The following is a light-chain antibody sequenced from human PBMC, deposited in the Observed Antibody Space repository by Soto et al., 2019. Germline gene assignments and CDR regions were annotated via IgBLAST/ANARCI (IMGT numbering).Light chain of an antibody. CDR1: QSVSSSY. V-gene: IGKV3-20*01. J-gene: IGKJ4*01. CDR2: GAS. CDR3: QQYGRSPLT. Sequence: EIVLTQSPGTLAFSPLERAAVSCSAGQSVSSSYLAWYQQKPGQAPRLLIYGASSRATGIPDRFSGSGSGTDFTLTISRLEPEDFAVYYCQQYGRSPLTFGGGTKV.